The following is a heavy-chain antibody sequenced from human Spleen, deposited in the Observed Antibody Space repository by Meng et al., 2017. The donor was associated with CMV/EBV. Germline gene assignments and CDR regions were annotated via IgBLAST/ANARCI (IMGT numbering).Heavy chain of an antibody. CDR3: AKDDTIFGVVITAVFDY. J-gene: IGHJ4*02. Sequence: GGSLRLSCAASGFTFSSYAMHWVRQAPGKGLEWVAVIRYDGSNKYYADSVKGRFTISRDNSKNTLYLQMNSLRAEDTAVYYCAKDDTIFGVVITAVFDYWGQGTLVTVSS. CDR2: IRYDGSNK. D-gene: IGHD3-3*01. V-gene: IGHV3-30*02. CDR1: GFTFSSYA.